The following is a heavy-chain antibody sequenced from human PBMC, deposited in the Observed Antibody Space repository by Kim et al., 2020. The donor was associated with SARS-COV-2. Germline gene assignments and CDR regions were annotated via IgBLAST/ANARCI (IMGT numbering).Heavy chain of an antibody. D-gene: IGHD3-22*01. CDR3: STSYYDSSGFRH. CDR2: IKGKTGGGTT. CDR1: GFTFINAW. J-gene: IGHJ1*01. Sequence: GGSLRLSCAASGFTFINAWMSWVRQAPGKGLEWVGRIKGKTGGGTTDYAAPVKGRFTISRDDSKNTLYLQMNSLKTEDTAIYYCSTSYYDSSGFRHWGQGTLVTVSS. V-gene: IGHV3-15*01.